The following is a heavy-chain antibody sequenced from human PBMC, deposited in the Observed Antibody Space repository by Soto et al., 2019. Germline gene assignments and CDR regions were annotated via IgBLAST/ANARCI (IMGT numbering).Heavy chain of an antibody. V-gene: IGHV3-33*01. CDR3: ARGLLWFAEFSYLFDY. Sequence: PGGSLRLSCAASGFTFSSYGMHWVRQAPGKGLEWVAVIWYDGSNKYYADSVKGRFTISRDNSKNTLYLQMNSLRAEDTAVYYCARGLLWFAEFSYLFDYWVQGTLFTVSS. CDR2: IWYDGSNK. J-gene: IGHJ4*02. D-gene: IGHD3-10*01. CDR1: GFTFSSYG.